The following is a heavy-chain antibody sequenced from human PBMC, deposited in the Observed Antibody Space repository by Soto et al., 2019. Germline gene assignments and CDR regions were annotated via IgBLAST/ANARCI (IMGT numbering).Heavy chain of an antibody. D-gene: IGHD3-22*01. CDR2: INPNSGGT. J-gene: IGHJ3*02. CDR1: GYTFTGYY. Sequence: ASVKVSCKASGYTFTGYYMHWVRQAPGQGLEWMGWINPNSGGTNYAQKFQGRVTMTRDTSISTAYMELSRLRSDDTAVYYCARDRYYYDSSGYYSAFDIWGQGTMVTVSS. CDR3: ARDRYYYDSSGYYSAFDI. V-gene: IGHV1-2*02.